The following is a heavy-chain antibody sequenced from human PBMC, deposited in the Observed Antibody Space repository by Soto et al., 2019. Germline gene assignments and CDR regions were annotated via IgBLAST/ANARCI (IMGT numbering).Heavy chain of an antibody. J-gene: IGHJ4*02. CDR1: GYSFNNYW. D-gene: IGHD3-10*01. CDR2: IYPDDSDI. Sequence: PGESLKISCKGFGYSFNNYWIGWVRQMPGKGLEWMGIIYPDDSDIRYSPSFQGQVTMSADKSISTAYLQWSSLKASDTAMYYCASTYSGIYSLNYFDYWGQGSLVTVSS. V-gene: IGHV5-51*01. CDR3: ASTYSGIYSLNYFDY.